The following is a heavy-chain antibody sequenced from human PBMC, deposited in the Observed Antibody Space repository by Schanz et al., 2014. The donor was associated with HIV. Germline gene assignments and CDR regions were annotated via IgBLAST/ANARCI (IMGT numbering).Heavy chain of an antibody. Sequence: QVQLAESGGGVVQPGRSLRLSCAASGFSFSNFGMHWVRQAPGKGLEWVAVISYDGRNKYYADSVKGRLTISRDNSKNTLYLQMKSLRREDTAVYFCAKDRNYYDDKYLGKGNYYYYYGMDVWGQGTTVTVSS. V-gene: IGHV3-30*18. D-gene: IGHD3-22*01. CDR1: GFSFSNFG. CDR3: AKDRNYYDDKYLGKGNYYYYYGMDV. J-gene: IGHJ6*02. CDR2: ISYDGRNK.